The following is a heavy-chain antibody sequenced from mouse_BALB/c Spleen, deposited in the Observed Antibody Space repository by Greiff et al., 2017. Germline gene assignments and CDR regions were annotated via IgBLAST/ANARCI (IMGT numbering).Heavy chain of an antibody. CDR1: GFNIKDYY. CDR2: IDPENGNT. D-gene: IGHD2-1*01. V-gene: IGHV14-1*02. Sequence: EVKLVESGAELVRPGALVKLSCKASGFNIKDYYMHWVKQRPEQGLEWIGWIDPENGNTIYDPKFQGKASITADTSSNTAYLQLSSLTSEDTAVYYCARGDGKVMDYWGQGTSVTVSS. J-gene: IGHJ4*01. CDR3: ARGDGKVMDY.